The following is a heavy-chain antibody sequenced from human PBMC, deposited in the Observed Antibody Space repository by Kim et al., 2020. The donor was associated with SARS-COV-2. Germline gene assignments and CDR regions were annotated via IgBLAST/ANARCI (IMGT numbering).Heavy chain of an antibody. CDR3: ARDHPQRPYYYDTKGYFDY. J-gene: IGHJ4*02. V-gene: IGHV3-30*04. CDR2: ISYDGSNK. Sequence: GGSLRLSCAASGFTFSSYAMHWVRQAPGKGLEWVAVISYDGSNKYYADSVKGRFTISRDNSKNTLYLQMNSLRAEDTAVYYCARDHPQRPYYYDTKGYFDYWGQGTLVTVSS. CDR1: GFTFSSYA. D-gene: IGHD3-22*01.